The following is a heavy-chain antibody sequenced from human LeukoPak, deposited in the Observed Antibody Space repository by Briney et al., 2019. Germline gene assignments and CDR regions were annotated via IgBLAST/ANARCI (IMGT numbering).Heavy chain of an antibody. D-gene: IGHD2-8*01. V-gene: IGHV4-59*10. J-gene: IGHJ6*02. CDR2: IYTSGST. Sequence: SETLSLTCAVYGGSFSGYYWSWIRQPAGKGLEWIGRIYTSGSTNYNPSLKSRVTMSVDTSKNQFSLKLSSVTAADTAVYYCARGMVVLMVYAQYYYGMDVWGQGTTVTVSS. CDR1: GGSFSGYY. CDR3: ARGMVVLMVYAQYYYGMDV.